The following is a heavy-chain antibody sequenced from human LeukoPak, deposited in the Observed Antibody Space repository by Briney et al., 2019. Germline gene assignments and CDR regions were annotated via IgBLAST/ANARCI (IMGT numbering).Heavy chain of an antibody. CDR2: IRRRAYGGAA. Sequence: GGSLRLSCTTSGFAFDDFAMSWVRQPAGKGLEWVGFIRRRAYGGAAEYAASVKGRFIISRDDSKGIAYLQMNSLKTEDTAVYYCSRNGLVDFDYWGQGSWVIVSP. CDR3: SRNGLVDFDY. CDR1: GFAFDDFA. V-gene: IGHV3-49*04. J-gene: IGHJ4*02.